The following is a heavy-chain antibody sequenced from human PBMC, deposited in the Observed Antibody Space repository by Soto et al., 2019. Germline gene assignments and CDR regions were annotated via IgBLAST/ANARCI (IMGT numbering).Heavy chain of an antibody. CDR3: ATGGDFWSGSMDV. V-gene: IGHV3-74*01. D-gene: IGHD3-3*01. CDR2: MNGEGSST. CDR1: GFPLSKSW. J-gene: IGHJ6*01. Sequence: EVQLVESGGGLVQPGGSLRLSFAASGFPLSKSWMHWVRQAPGKGLVWVSRMNGEGSSTTYADSVEGRFSISRDNARNTLYLQMNSLRAEDTAVYYCATGGDFWSGSMDVWGQGTTVTVSS.